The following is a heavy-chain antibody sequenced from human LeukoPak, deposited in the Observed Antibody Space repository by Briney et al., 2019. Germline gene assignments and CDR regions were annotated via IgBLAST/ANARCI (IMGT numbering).Heavy chain of an antibody. J-gene: IGHJ6*03. CDR2: IYYSGST. CDR1: GGSISSSSYY. CDR3: ARELELRSYYYYYMDV. Sequence: PSETLSLTCTVSGGSISSSSYYWGWIRQPPGKGLEWIGSIYYSGSTYYNPSLKSRVTISVDTSKNQFSLKLSSVTAADTAVYYCARELELRSYYYYYMDVWGKGTTVTVSS. V-gene: IGHV4-39*07. D-gene: IGHD1-7*01.